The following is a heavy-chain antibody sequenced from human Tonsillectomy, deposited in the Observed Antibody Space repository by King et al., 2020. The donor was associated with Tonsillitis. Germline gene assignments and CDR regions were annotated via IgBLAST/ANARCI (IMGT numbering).Heavy chain of an antibody. V-gene: IGHV4-34*01. CDR3: ARRGLYSAGWFDP. D-gene: IGHD2-8*01. Sequence: VQLQQWGAGLLKPSETLSLTCAVSGGSFSGYYWSWIRQPPEKGLEWIGEINHSGSTNYNPSLKSRVTISVDTSKNQFSLKLSSVTAADTAVYYCARRGLYSAGWFDPWGQGTLVTVSS. CDR2: INHSGST. J-gene: IGHJ5*02. CDR1: GGSFSGYY.